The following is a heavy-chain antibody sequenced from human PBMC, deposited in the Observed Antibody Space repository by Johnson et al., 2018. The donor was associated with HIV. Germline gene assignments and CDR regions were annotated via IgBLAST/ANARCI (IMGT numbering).Heavy chain of an antibody. J-gene: IGHJ3*02. CDR1: GFIVRSNY. CDR3: AKAPNWNYGDGGSTRGDAFDI. Sequence: VQLVESGGGLVQPGGSLRLSCAASGFIVRSNYMNWVRQAPGKGLEWVSTISGGGTTYYSDSAKGRFTISRDSSKDTLYLQVNSLRADDTAVYYCAKAPNWNYGDGGSTRGDAFDIWGRGTMVTDSS. V-gene: IGHV3-66*01. D-gene: IGHD1-7*01. CDR2: ISGGGTT.